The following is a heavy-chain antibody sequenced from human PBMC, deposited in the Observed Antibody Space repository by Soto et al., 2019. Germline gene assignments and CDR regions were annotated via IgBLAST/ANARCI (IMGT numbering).Heavy chain of an antibody. CDR2: ISYSGST. D-gene: IGHD6-13*01. CDR3: ARERRGHSSNWFDP. CDR1: GGSIGSHY. V-gene: IGHV4-59*11. Sequence: SETLSLTCSVSGGSIGSHYWSWIRQPPGKGLEWIGYISYSGSTKYNPSLKSRVTISLDTSKNQFSLSLNSVTAADTAVYFCARERRGHSSNWFDPWGQGVLVNGSS. J-gene: IGHJ5*02.